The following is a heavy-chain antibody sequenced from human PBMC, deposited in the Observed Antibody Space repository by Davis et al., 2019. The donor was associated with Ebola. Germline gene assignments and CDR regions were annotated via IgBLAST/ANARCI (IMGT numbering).Heavy chain of an antibody. CDR1: GGSFSSYY. Sequence: SETLSLTCAVYGGSFSSYYWSWIRQPPGKGLEWIGYIYYSGSTNYNPSLKSRVTISVDTSKNQFSLKLSSVTAADTAVYYCASIPRGYSYGFDYWGQGTLVTVSS. V-gene: IGHV4-59*01. CDR2: IYYSGST. CDR3: ASIPRGYSYGFDY. J-gene: IGHJ4*02. D-gene: IGHD5-18*01.